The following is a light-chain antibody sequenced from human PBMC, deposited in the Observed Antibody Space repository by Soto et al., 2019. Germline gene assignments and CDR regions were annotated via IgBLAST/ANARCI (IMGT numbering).Light chain of an antibody. J-gene: IGLJ3*02. CDR3: SSYTTSSFWL. Sequence: QSALTQPASVSGSPGQSITMSCSGTSSDVGGYNYVSWYQQSPGKAPKLLIYEVTNRPSGVSNRFSGSKSANTASLTISGLQAEDSAAYYGSSYTTSSFWLFGVGTKLTV. V-gene: IGLV2-14*01. CDR2: EVT. CDR1: SSDVGGYNY.